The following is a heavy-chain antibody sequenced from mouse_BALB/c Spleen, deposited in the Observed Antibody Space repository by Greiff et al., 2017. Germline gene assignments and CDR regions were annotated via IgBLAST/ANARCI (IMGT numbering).Heavy chain of an antibody. V-gene: IGHV1-7*01. J-gene: IGHJ4*01. CDR2: INPSTGYT. Sequence: QVQLQQSGAELAKPGASVKMSCKASGYTFTSYWMHWVKQRPGQGLEWIGYINPSTGYTEYNQKFKDKATLTADKSSSTAYMQLSSLTSEDSAVYYCARGEGDAMDYWGQGTSVTVSS. CDR1: GYTFTSYW. CDR3: ARGEGDAMDY.